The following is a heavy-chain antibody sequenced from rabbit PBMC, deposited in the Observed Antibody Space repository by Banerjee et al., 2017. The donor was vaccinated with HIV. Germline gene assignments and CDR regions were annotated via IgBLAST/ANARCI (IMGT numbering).Heavy chain of an antibody. CDR3: ARGDTGSRHSPFNL. Sequence: QSLEESGGDLVKPGASLTLTCTASGFSFSSGYDMCWVRQPPGKGLEWIACIYTGSDGTWYASWVNGRFTITRSTSLNTVTLQMTSLTAADTATYFCARGDTGSRHSPFNLWGQGTLVTVS. CDR2: IYTGSDGT. CDR1: GFSFSSGYD. J-gene: IGHJ4*01. D-gene: IGHD1-1*01. V-gene: IGHV1S43*01.